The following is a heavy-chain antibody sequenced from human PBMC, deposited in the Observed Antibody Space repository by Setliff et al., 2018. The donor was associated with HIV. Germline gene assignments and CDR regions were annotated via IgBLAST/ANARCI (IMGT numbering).Heavy chain of an antibody. V-gene: IGHV1-3*01. Sequence: ASVKVSCKASGYIFANFAMHCVRQAPGQRLEWMGWIIGVNGTTKYSQKFQGRVPITRDASASTAHMELSSLRSEDTAVYYCARLAVADSLGGYWGQGTLVTVSS. CDR1: GYIFANFA. CDR2: IIGVNGTT. J-gene: IGHJ4*02. CDR3: ARLAVADSLGGY. D-gene: IGHD6-19*01.